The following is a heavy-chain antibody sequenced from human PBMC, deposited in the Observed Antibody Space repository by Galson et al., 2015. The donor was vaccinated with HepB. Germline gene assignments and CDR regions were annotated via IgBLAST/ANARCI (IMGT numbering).Heavy chain of an antibody. V-gene: IGHV3-30-3*01. CDR3: ARDPGVVIITGEAYYFDY. Sequence: SLRLSCAASGFTFSSYAMHWVRQTPGKGLEWVAVISYDGSNKYYADSVKGRFTISRDNSKNTLYLQMNSLRAEDTAVYYCARDPGVVIITGEAYYFDYWGQGTLVTVSS. J-gene: IGHJ4*02. CDR2: ISYDGSNK. D-gene: IGHD3-3*01. CDR1: GFTFSSYA.